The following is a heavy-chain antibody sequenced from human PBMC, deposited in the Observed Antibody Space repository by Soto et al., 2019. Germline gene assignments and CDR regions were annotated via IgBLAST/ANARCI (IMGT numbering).Heavy chain of an antibody. Sequence: GGSLRLSCAASGSSFPNYPMHWVRQTPDKGLEWLAVISHDGVTKNSADSVKGRFSISRDNSRNRLYLDMNSLRTEDTAMYYCVRGGYSSSWERLDTWGQGTLVTVSS. J-gene: IGHJ5*02. D-gene: IGHD4-4*01. V-gene: IGHV3-30-3*01. CDR1: GSSFPNYP. CDR3: VRGGYSSSWERLDT. CDR2: ISHDGVTK.